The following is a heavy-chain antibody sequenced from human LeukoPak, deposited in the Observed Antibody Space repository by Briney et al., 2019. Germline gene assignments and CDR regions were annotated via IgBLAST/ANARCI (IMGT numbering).Heavy chain of an antibody. D-gene: IGHD4-17*01. J-gene: IGHJ6*03. Sequence: GGSLRLSCAASGFSFSSYEMTWVRQAPGKGLEWVTYISSSGRTIYYADSVKGRFTISRDNAKNSLYLQMNSLRAEDTAVYYCARGGEPFYYYMDVWGKGTTVTVSS. V-gene: IGHV3-48*03. CDR2: ISSSGRTI. CDR1: GFSFSSYE. CDR3: ARGGEPFYYYMDV.